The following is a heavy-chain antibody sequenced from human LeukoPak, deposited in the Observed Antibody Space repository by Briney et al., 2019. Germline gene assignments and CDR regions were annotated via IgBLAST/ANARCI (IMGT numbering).Heavy chain of an antibody. CDR2: INTDGSIT. J-gene: IGHJ4*02. Sequence: GGSLRLSREASGFTFTGYGMHWVRQAPGKGLVWVSRINTDGSITNYADSVKGRFTVSRDNAKNTVYLQMNSLRAEDTAVYYCAKDRPIEYWGQGTLVTVSS. CDR1: GFTFTGYG. CDR3: AKDRPIEY. V-gene: IGHV3-74*01.